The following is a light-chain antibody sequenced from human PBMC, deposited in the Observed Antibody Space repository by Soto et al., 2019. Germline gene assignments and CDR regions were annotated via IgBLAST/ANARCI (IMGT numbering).Light chain of an antibody. CDR2: WAS. Sequence: DIVMTQSPDFLAVSLGERATITCKSSQNVLYKSSNKSYLAWYQQRPGQPPRLLLYWASTRESGVPDRFVGSVSETDFTNTISSLQAGDEAIYHCQQYYNTPYTFGQGTTLEIK. CDR3: QQYYNTPYT. V-gene: IGKV4-1*01. CDR1: QNVLYKSSNKSY. J-gene: IGKJ2*01.